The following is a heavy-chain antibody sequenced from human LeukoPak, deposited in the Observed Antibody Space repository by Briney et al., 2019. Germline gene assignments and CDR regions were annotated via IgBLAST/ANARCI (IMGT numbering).Heavy chain of an antibody. CDR2: ISSSSSYI. D-gene: IGHD3-3*01. V-gene: IGHV3-21*01. J-gene: IGHJ3*02. CDR3: ARDGIFGGEEAFDI. Sequence: PGGSLRLSCAASGFTFSSYSMNWVRRAPGKGLEWVSSISSSSSYIYYADSVKGRFTISRDNAKNSLYLQMNSLRAEDTAVYYCARDGIFGGEEAFDIWGQGTMVTVSS. CDR1: GFTFSSYS.